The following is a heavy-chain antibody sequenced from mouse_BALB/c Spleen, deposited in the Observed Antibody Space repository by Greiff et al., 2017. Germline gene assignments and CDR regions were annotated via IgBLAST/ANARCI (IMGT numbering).Heavy chain of an antibody. CDR2: IDPANGNT. V-gene: IGHV14-3*02. Sequence: VHVKQSGAELVKPGASVKLSCTASGFNIKDTYMHWVKQRPEQGLEWIGRIDPANGNTKYDPKFQGKATITADTSSNTAYLQLSSLTSEDTAVYYCASGDGYPFAYWGQGTLVTVSA. CDR3: ASGDGYPFAY. CDR1: GFNIKDTY. J-gene: IGHJ3*01. D-gene: IGHD2-3*01.